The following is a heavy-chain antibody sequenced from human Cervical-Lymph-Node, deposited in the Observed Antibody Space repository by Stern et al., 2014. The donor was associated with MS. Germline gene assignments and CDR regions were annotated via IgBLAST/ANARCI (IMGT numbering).Heavy chain of an antibody. CDR1: GGTFSSYA. Sequence: VQLVESGAEVKKPGSSVKVSCKASGGTFSSYAISWVRQAPGQGLEWMGGIIPIFGATYAQKFQGRITITADEPTSTAYMELSSVRSEDTAVYFCARGKDYNYEMDVWGQGTTVTVSS. V-gene: IGHV1-69*01. J-gene: IGHJ6*02. CDR2: IIPIFGA. CDR3: ARGKDYNYEMDV. D-gene: IGHD4/OR15-4a*01.